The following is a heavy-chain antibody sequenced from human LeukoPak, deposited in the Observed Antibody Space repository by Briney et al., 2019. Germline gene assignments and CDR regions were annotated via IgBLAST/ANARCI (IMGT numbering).Heavy chain of an antibody. V-gene: IGHV3-23*01. CDR3: AKRGVVIRVILVGFHKEAYYFDS. D-gene: IGHD3-22*01. CDR2: ISGSGGGT. CDR1: GITLSNYA. J-gene: IGHJ4*02. Sequence: PGGSLRLSCAVSGITLSNYAMSWARQAPGKGLEWVAGISGSGGGTNYADSVKGRFTISRDNPKSTLYLQMNNLRADDTAVYFCAKRGVVIRVILVGFHKEAYYFDSWGQGALVTVSS.